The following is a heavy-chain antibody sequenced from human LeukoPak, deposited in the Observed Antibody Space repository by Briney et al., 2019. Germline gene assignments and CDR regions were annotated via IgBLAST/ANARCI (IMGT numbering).Heavy chain of an antibody. V-gene: IGHV1-46*01. CDR2: INPSGGST. CDR3: AGIKTGYSSYYGMDV. CDR1: GYTFTSYY. D-gene: IGHD6-19*01. J-gene: IGHJ6*02. Sequence: GASVKVSCKASGYTFTSYYMHWVRQAPGQGLEWMGIINPSGGSTSYAQKFQERVTITRDMSTSTAYMELSSLRSEDTAVYYCAGIKTGYSSYYGMDVWGQGTTVTVSS.